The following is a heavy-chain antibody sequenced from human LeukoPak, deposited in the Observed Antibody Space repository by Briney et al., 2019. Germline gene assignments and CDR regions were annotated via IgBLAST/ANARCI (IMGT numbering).Heavy chain of an antibody. J-gene: IGHJ4*02. CDR2: INPNSGGT. CDR1: GYTFTGYY. Sequence: ASVKVSCKAAGYTFTGYYMHCVRQAPGQGLEWMGWINPNSGGTNYAQKFQGRVTMTRDMSTSTVYMELSSLRSEDTAVYYCTRGQLLPAGYFDYWGQGTLVTISS. CDR3: TRGQLLPAGYFDY. V-gene: IGHV1-2*02. D-gene: IGHD2-15*01.